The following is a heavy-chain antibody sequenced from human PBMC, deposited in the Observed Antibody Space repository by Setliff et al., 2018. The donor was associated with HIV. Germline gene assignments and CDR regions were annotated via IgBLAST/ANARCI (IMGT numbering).Heavy chain of an antibody. V-gene: IGHV4-30-4*08. Sequence: PSETLSLTCTVSGDSINSGNYYWSWIRQHPGKGLEWIGYIYYSGSTYYNPSLKSRVTISVDTSKNQFSLKLSSVTAADTAVYYCASPASGGSSGQYHYWGQGTLVTVSS. CDR3: ASPASGGSSGQYHY. D-gene: IGHD6-19*01. J-gene: IGHJ4*02. CDR1: GDSINSGNYY. CDR2: IYYSGST.